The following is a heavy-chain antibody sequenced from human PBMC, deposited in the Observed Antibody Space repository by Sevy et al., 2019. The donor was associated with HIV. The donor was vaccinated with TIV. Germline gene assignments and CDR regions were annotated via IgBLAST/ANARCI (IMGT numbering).Heavy chain of an antibody. D-gene: IGHD2-21*01. CDR1: GYTFTSYY. Sequence: ASVKVSCKASGYTFTSYYMHWVRQAPGQGLEWMGIINPRGGSTSYAQKFQGRVTMTRDTSTSTVYMELNSLRSGDTAVYYCAGDYVVWSVIGGMDVWGQGTTVTVSS. V-gene: IGHV1-46*01. J-gene: IGHJ6*02. CDR3: AGDYVVWSVIGGMDV. CDR2: INPRGGST.